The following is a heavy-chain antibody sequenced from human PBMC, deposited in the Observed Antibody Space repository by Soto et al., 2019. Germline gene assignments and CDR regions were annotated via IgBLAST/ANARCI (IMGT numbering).Heavy chain of an antibody. J-gene: IGHJ6*02. CDR2: ISYDGSNK. CDR3: ARVPYSRHYYYYYGMDV. CDR1: GFTFSSYA. Sequence: HPGGSLRLSCAASGFTFSSYAMHWVRQAPGKGLEWVAVISYDGSNKYYADSVKGRFTISRDNSKNTLYLQMNSLRAEDTAVYYCARVPYSRHYYYYYGMDVWGQGTTVTVSS. D-gene: IGHD6-13*01. V-gene: IGHV3-30-3*01.